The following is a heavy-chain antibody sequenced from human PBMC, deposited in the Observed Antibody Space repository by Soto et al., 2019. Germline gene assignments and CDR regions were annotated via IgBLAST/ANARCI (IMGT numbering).Heavy chain of an antibody. D-gene: IGHD3-10*01. J-gene: IGHJ1*01. Sequence: QVQLQESGPGLVKPSETLSLICSVSDGSVSSGIYYWSWIRQPPGKGLEWIGYIHFSGSITYNPSPRSRXHMPLXXSEHQLSLKLSSVAAADTAVYYCGRGGDACKMGRDWGQGTLVPVSS. CDR1: DGSVSSGIYY. CDR2: IHFSGSI. CDR3: GRGGDACKMGRD. V-gene: IGHV4-61*01.